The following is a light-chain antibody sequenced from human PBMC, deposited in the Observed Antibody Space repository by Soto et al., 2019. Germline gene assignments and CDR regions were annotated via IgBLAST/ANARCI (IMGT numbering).Light chain of an antibody. CDR2: DAS. CDR1: QSISSW. Sequence: DIQMTQSPSTLSASVGDRVTITCRASQSISSWLAWYQQKPRKAPKLLIYDASSLESGVPSSFSGSGSRTEFTLTISSLQPDDFATYYCQHYNSYYTFGQGTKLEIK. CDR3: QHYNSYYT. J-gene: IGKJ2*01. V-gene: IGKV1-5*01.